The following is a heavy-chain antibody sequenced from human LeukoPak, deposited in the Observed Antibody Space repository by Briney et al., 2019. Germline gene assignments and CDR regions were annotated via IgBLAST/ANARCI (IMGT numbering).Heavy chain of an antibody. J-gene: IGHJ4*02. CDR1: GFTFSSYG. CDR2: IRYDGSNK. D-gene: IGHD3-22*01. V-gene: IGHV3-30*02. CDR3: AKDDGITMIVVAPFDY. Sequence: GGSLRLSCAASGFTFSSYGMHWVRQAPGKGLEWVAFIRYDGSNKYYADSVKGRFTISRDNSKNTLYLQMNSLRAEDTAVYYCAKDDGITMIVVAPFDYWGQGTLVTVSS.